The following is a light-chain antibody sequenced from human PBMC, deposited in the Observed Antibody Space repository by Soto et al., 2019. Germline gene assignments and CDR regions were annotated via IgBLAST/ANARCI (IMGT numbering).Light chain of an antibody. CDR2: EVS. CDR1: SSDVGGYNY. V-gene: IGLV2-14*01. J-gene: IGLJ1*01. Sequence: QSALTQPASVSGSPGQSITISCTGTSSDVGGYNYVSWYQQHPGKAPKLMIYEVSNRPSGVSNRFSGSKSGNTASLTISGLQAEDEADYDCSSYTSRSTLDYVFGSGTQLTVL. CDR3: SSYTSRSTLDYV.